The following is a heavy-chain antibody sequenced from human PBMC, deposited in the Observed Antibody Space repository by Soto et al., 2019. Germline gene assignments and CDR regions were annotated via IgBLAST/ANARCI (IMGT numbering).Heavy chain of an antibody. V-gene: IGHV4-59*01. CDR3: ARETLYGSGATPIDY. J-gene: IGHJ4*02. CDR2: IYYSGST. CDR1: GGSIISYY. D-gene: IGHD3-10*01. Sequence: SETLSLTCTVSGGSIISYYWSWIRQPPGKGLEWIGYIYYSGSTNYNPSLKSRVTISVDTSKNQFSLKLSSVTAADTAVYYCARETLYGSGATPIDYWGQGTLVTVSS.